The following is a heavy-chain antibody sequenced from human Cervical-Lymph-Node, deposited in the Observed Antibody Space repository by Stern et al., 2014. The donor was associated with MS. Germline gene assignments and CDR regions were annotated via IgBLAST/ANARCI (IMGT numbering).Heavy chain of an antibody. Sequence: QVQLQESGPGLVKPSQTLSLTCTVSGGSVNSGTYYWSWIRQPAGKGLERIGRSYTSGNTTYNPSLKVRAPISITPSKTHFSLKLGCVTAADTAVYYCAREAVAADNNWFDPWGQGTLVTVSS. J-gene: IGHJ5*02. V-gene: IGHV4-61*02. CDR2: SYTSGNT. CDR1: GGSVNSGTYY. D-gene: IGHD6-19*01. CDR3: AREAVAADNNWFDP.